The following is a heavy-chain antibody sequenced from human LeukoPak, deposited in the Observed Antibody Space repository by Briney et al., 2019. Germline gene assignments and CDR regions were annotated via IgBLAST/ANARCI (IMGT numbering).Heavy chain of an antibody. CDR3: ARGCPFDY. J-gene: IGHJ4*02. CDR1: GFTFSSYG. V-gene: IGHV3-30*03. D-gene: IGHD3-10*01. Sequence: GGSLRLSCAASGFTFSSYGMHWVRRAPGKGLEWVAVISYDGSNKYYADSVKGRFTISRDDSKNTVYPQMNSLRAEDTAVYYCARGCPFDYWGQGTLVTVSS. CDR2: ISYDGSNK.